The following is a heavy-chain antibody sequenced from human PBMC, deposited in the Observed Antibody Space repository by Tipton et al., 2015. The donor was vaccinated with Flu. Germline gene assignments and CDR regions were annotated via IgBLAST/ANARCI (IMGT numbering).Heavy chain of an antibody. CDR1: GGSFSGYY. CDR2: INHSGST. Sequence: LSLTRAVYGGSFSGYYWSWIRQPPGKGLEWIGEINHSGSTNYNPSLKSRVTISVDTSKNQFSLKLSSVTAADTAVYYCARIAGWQWLVRWFDPWGQGTLVTVSS. J-gene: IGHJ5*02. D-gene: IGHD6-19*01. CDR3: ARIAGWQWLVRWFDP. V-gene: IGHV4-34*01.